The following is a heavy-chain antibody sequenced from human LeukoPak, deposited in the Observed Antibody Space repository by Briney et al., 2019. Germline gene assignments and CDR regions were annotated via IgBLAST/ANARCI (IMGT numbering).Heavy chain of an antibody. Sequence: PGGSLRLSCAASGFSVSSNYMSWVRQAPGKGLEWVSVIYTAGSTHYADSVKGRFTISRDNSKNTVYLQMNSLRAEDTAVYYCAKGNRIVGENWFDPWGQGTLVTVSS. CDR3: AKGNRIVGENWFDP. CDR1: GFSVSSNY. V-gene: IGHV3-66*01. D-gene: IGHD3-22*01. CDR2: IYTAGST. J-gene: IGHJ5*02.